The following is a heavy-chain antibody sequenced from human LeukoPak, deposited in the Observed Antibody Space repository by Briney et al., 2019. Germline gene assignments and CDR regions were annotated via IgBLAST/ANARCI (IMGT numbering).Heavy chain of an antibody. J-gene: IGHJ4*02. D-gene: IGHD1-14*01. CDR2: IFPADSNT. Sequence: GESLKISCKVSGYTFTHNWIGWVRQKPGRGLEWLGVIFPADSNTAYNSSFRGQITISVDKSIDTAYLQWGSLKASDSAIYYCARHRATGTWSDFDYWGQGTVVTVSS. CDR3: ARHRATGTWSDFDY. CDR1: GYTFTHNW. V-gene: IGHV5-51*01.